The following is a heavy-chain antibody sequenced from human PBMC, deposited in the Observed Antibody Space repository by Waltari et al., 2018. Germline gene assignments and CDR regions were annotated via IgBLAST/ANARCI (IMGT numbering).Heavy chain of an antibody. CDR1: GFTVSSNY. Sequence: EVQLVESGGGLIQPGGSLRLSCAASGFTVSSNYMSWVRQAPGKGLEWVSVIYSGGSTYYADSVKGRVTISRDNSKNTLYLQMNSLRAEDTAVYYCASSVVVPVGTFDYWGQGTLVTVSS. J-gene: IGHJ4*02. CDR3: ASSVVVPVGTFDY. V-gene: IGHV3-53*01. CDR2: IYSGGST. D-gene: IGHD3-22*01.